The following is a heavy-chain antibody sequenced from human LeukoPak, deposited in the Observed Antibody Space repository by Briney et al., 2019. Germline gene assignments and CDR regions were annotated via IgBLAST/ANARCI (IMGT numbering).Heavy chain of an antibody. Sequence: GGSLRLSCAASGFTFSSYSMNWVRQAPGKGLEWVSSISSSSSYIYYADSVKGRFTISRDNAKNSLYLQMNSLRAEDTAVYYCARDRGRDGSHADYWGQGPLVTVSS. J-gene: IGHJ4*02. D-gene: IGHD5-24*01. CDR3: ARDRGRDGSHADY. CDR1: GFTFSSYS. V-gene: IGHV3-21*01. CDR2: ISSSSSYI.